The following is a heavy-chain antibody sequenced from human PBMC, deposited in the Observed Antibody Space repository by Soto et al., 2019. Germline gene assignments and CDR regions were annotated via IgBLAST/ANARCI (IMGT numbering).Heavy chain of an antibody. CDR2: INHSGST. V-gene: IGHV4-34*01. CDR1: GGSFSGYY. J-gene: IGHJ4*02. CDR3: ARAGGIQPLG. Sequence: QVQLQQWGAGLLKPSETLSLTCAVYGGSFSGYYWSWIRQPPGKGLEWIGEINHSGSTNYNPSLKSRVTISVDTSKNQFSLKLSSVTAADTAVYYCARAGGIQPLGWGQGTLVTVSS.